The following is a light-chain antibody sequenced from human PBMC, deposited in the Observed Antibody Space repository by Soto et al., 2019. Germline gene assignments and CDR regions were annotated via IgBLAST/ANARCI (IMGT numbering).Light chain of an antibody. CDR1: SSNVGGNT. Sequence: QSVLTQPPSASGTPGQRVTISCSGSSSNVGGNTVNWYQQLPRTAPKLLIYSDNRRPSGVPDRFSGSKSGTSASLAISGLQSGDEADYYCSTWDDSLNGWVFGGGTKVTVL. CDR3: STWDDSLNGWV. J-gene: IGLJ3*02. V-gene: IGLV1-44*01. CDR2: SDN.